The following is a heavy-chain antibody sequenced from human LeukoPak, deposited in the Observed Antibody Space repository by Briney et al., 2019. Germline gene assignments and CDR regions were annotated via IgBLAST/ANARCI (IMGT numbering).Heavy chain of an antibody. D-gene: IGHD3-10*01. V-gene: IGHV3-30*04. J-gene: IGHJ4*02. CDR3: ARWGKSTMVRGEDFDY. Sequence: GGSLRLSCAASGFTFSSYAMHWVRRARGKGLEWVAVISYDGSNKYYADSVKGRFTISRDNSKNTLYLQMNSLRAEDTAVYYCARWGKSTMVRGEDFDYWGQGTLVTVSS. CDR2: ISYDGSNK. CDR1: GFTFSSYA.